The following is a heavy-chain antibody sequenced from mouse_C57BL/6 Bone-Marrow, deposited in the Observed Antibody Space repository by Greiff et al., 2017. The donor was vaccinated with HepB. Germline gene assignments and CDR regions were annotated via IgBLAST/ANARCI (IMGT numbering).Heavy chain of an antibody. J-gene: IGHJ4*01. CDR1: GYTFTSYG. D-gene: IGHD1-3*01. V-gene: IGHV1-81*01. CDR2: IYPRSGNT. Sequence: QVQLQQSGAELARPGASVKLSCKASGYTFTSYGISWVKQRTGQGLEWIGEIYPRSGNTYYNEKFKSKATLTVDKPSSTAYMQLSSLTSEDSAVYYCARSYKYAMDYWGQGTSVTVSS. CDR3: ARSYKYAMDY.